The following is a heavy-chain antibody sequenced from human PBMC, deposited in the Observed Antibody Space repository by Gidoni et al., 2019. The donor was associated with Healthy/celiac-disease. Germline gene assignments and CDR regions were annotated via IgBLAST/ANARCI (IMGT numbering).Heavy chain of an antibody. V-gene: IGHV3-23*01. J-gene: IGHJ3*02. D-gene: IGHD1-26*01. CDR1: GFTFSSYA. CDR3: AKLRWELPDAFDI. CDR2: IRGSGGST. Sequence: EVQLLESGGGLVQPGGSLRLSCAASGFTFSSYAMSWVRQAPGKGLEWVSAIRGSGGSTYYADSVKGRFTISRDNSKNTLYLQMNSLRAEDTAVYYCAKLRWELPDAFDIWGQGTMVTVSS.